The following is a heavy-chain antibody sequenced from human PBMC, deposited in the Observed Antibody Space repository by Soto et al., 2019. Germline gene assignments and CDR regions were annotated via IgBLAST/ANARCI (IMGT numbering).Heavy chain of an antibody. Sequence: QVQLQQWGAGLLKPSETLSLTCAVYGGSFSGYYWSWIRQPPGKGLEWIGEINHSGSTNYNPSLKSRVTISVHTSKNQFSLKLSSMTAADTAVYYCARGRRYFDWLLYPYFDYWGQGTLVTVSS. D-gene: IGHD3-9*01. J-gene: IGHJ4*02. V-gene: IGHV4-34*01. CDR2: INHSGST. CDR3: ARGRRYFDWLLYPYFDY. CDR1: GGSFSGYY.